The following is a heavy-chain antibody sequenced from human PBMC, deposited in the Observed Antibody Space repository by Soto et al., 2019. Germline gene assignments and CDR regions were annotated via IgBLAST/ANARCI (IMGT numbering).Heavy chain of an antibody. CDR1: GFTFSHQT. V-gene: IGHV3-64D*06. Sequence: GVSLRLSCSASGFTFSHQTMYWVRQSPGKGLEYVSAIGLTGGGAYYADSVKGRFTISRDNSKSKLFLEMTSLRPDDTASYYCLRDIYTPESCGGQGTRVPSPQ. CDR3: LRDIYTPESC. J-gene: IGHJ4*02. D-gene: IGHD5-12*01. CDR2: IGLTGGGA.